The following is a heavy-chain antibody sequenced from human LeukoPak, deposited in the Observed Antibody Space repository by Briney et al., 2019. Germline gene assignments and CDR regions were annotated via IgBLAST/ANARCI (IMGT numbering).Heavy chain of an antibody. D-gene: IGHD3-22*01. Sequence: PSGTLSLTCTVSGDSIRSGAFYWSWIRQPPGKGLEWIGEINHSGSTNYNPSLKSRVTISVDTSKNQFSLKLSSVTAADTAVYYCARDLPSGLDAFDIWGQGTMVTVSS. J-gene: IGHJ3*02. V-gene: IGHV4-39*07. CDR1: GDSIRSGAFY. CDR2: INHSGST. CDR3: ARDLPSGLDAFDI.